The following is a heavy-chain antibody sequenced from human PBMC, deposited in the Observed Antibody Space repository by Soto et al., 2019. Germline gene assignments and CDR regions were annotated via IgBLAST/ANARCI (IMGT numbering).Heavy chain of an antibody. V-gene: IGHV6-1*01. CDR2: TYYRSKWYN. J-gene: IGHJ6*03. D-gene: IGHD1-1*01. CDR3: ARDRNDPYGMGLYYYYYYMDV. CDR1: GDSVSSNSAA. Sequence: PSQTLSITCAISGDSVSSNSAAWNWIRQSPSRGLEWLGRTYYRSKWYNDYAVSVKSRITINPDTSKNQFSLQLNSVTPEDTAVYYCARDRNDPYGMGLYYYYYYMDVWGKGTTVTVSS.